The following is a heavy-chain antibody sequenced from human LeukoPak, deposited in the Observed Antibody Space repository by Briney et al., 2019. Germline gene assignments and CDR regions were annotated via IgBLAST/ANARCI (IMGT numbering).Heavy chain of an antibody. V-gene: IGHV4-38-2*02. CDR3: ARGGYSYGY. CDR1: GYSISSGYY. J-gene: IGHJ4*02. D-gene: IGHD5-18*01. CDR2: IYHSGST. Sequence: PSETLSLTCTVSGYSISSGYYWGWIRQPPGKGLEWIGSIYHSGSTYYNPSLKSRVTISVDTSKNQFSLKLSSVTAADTAVYYCARGGYSYGYWGQGTLVTVSS.